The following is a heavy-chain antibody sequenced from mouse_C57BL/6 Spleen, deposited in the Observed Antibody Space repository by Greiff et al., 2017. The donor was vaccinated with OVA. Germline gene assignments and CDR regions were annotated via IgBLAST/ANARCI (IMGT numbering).Heavy chain of an antibody. J-gene: IGHJ2*01. V-gene: IGHV1-50*01. CDR3: ARRDGYDESDY. CDR2: IDPSDSYT. D-gene: IGHD2-2*01. Sequence: QVQLKQPGAELVKPGASVKLSCKASGYTFTSYWMQWVKQRPGQGLEWIGEIDPSDSYTNYNQKFKGKATLTVDTSSSTAYMQLSSLTSEDSAVYYCARRDGYDESDYWGQGTTLTVSS. CDR1: GYTFTSYW.